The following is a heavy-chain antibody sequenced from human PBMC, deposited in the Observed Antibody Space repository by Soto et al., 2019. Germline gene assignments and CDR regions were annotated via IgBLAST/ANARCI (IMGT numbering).Heavy chain of an antibody. D-gene: IGHD6-13*01. CDR2: ISSSSSYI. V-gene: IGHV3-21*01. CDR1: GFTFSSYS. Sequence: VQLVESGGGLVKPGGSLRLSCAASGFTFSSYSMNWVRQAPGKGLEWVSSISSSSSYIYYADSVKGRFTISRDNAKNSLYLQMNGLRAEDTAVYYCARGRGAAGTDSVQYYGMDVWGQGTTVTVSS. J-gene: IGHJ6*02. CDR3: ARGRGAAGTDSVQYYGMDV.